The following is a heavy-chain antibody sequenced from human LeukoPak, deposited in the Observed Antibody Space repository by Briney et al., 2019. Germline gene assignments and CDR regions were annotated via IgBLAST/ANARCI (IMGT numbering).Heavy chain of an antibody. Sequence: ASVKVSCKASGYTFTGYYMHWVRQAPGQGLEWMGWISAYNGNTNYAQKLQGRVTMTTDTSTSTAYMELRSLRSDDTAVYYCARAGLLWFGELPSFDYWGQGTLVTVSS. J-gene: IGHJ4*02. CDR1: GYTFTGYY. V-gene: IGHV1-18*04. D-gene: IGHD3-10*01. CDR3: ARAGLLWFGELPSFDY. CDR2: ISAYNGNT.